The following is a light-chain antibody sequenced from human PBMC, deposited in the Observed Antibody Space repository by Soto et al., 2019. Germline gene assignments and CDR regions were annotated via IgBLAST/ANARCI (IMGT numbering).Light chain of an antibody. CDR2: DAA. CDR3: QQYNIGYT. Sequence: IQMTQSPSTLSASVGDRVTITCRASQSINKWLAWFQQKSGRAPKLLIYDAATLQSGVPSRFSGTGSGTDFSLTISSLQPEDFATYYCQQYNIGYTFGQGTRLDIK. CDR1: QSINKW. J-gene: IGKJ2*01. V-gene: IGKV1-5*01.